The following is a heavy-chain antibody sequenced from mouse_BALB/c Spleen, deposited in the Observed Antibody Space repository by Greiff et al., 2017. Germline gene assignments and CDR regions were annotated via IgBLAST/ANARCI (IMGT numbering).Heavy chain of an antibody. CDR2: IDPANGNT. CDR3: ARILRLVAWFAY. CDR1: GFNIKDTY. V-gene: IGHV14-3*02. D-gene: IGHD1-2*01. Sequence: EVQLQQSGAELVKPGASVKLSCTASGFNIKDTYMHWVKQRPEQGLEWIGRIDPANGNTKYDPKFQGKATITADTSSNTAYLQLSSLTSEDTAVYYCARILRLVAWFAYWGQGTQVTVSA. J-gene: IGHJ3*01.